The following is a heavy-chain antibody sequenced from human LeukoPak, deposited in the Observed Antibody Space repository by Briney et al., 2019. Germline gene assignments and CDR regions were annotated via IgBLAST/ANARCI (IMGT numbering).Heavy chain of an antibody. CDR2: ITTSSSYI. Sequence: PGGSLRLSCAASGFTFSTYYMNWVRQAPGKGLEWVSSITTSSSYIYYADSVKGRFTISRDNAKNTIYLQMNSLSTEDTAVYYCAKITGSITAVDSFDSWGQGTLVTVSS. CDR3: AKITGSITAVDSFDS. CDR1: GFTFSTYY. V-gene: IGHV3-21*01. J-gene: IGHJ4*02. D-gene: IGHD6-19*01.